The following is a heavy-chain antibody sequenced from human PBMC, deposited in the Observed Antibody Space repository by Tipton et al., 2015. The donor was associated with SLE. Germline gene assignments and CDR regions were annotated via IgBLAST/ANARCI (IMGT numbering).Heavy chain of an antibody. V-gene: IGHV4-61*02. CDR3: ARDHSGSVGPYFDY. Sequence: TLSLTCTVSGGSISSGSYYWSWIRQPAGKGLEWIGRIYTSGSTNYNPSLKSRVTISVDTSKNQFSLKLSSVTAADTAVYYCARDHSGSVGPYFDYWGQGTLVTVSS. CDR1: GGSISSGSYY. CDR2: IYTSGST. D-gene: IGHD1-26*01. J-gene: IGHJ4*02.